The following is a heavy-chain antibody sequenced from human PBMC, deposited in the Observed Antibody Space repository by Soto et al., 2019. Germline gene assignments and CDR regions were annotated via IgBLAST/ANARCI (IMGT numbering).Heavy chain of an antibody. CDR2: IYSGGST. CDR1: GLDVSGNY. D-gene: IGHD3-3*01. J-gene: IGHJ4*02. V-gene: IGHV3-53*05. CDR3: ARDQRFLGASDY. Sequence: QTGGSLRLSCAVSGLDVSGNYMTWVRQAPGKGLEWVSVIYSGGSTYYADSVKGRFTISRDNSKNTLYLQMNSLRAEDTAVYYCARDQRFLGASDYWGQGTLVTVSS.